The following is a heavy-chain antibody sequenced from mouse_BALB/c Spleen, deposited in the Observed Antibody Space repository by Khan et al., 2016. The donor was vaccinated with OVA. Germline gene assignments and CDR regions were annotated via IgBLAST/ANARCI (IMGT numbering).Heavy chain of an antibody. CDR3: ASHLTGSFAY. D-gene: IGHD4-1*01. Sequence: EVELVESGGDLMKPGGSLKLSCAASGFTFSAYSMSWVRQPPDKRLEWVATINSDGYYTYYPDSVQGRFTISSNNAKKTLSLQMSSLRTEDTAIYYCASHLTGSFAYWGQGTLVTVSA. CDR2: INSDGYYT. CDR1: GFTFSAYS. J-gene: IGHJ3*01. V-gene: IGHV5-6*01.